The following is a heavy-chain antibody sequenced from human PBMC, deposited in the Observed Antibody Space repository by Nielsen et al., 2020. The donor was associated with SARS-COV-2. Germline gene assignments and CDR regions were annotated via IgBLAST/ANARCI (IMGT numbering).Heavy chain of an antibody. Sequence: GESLKISCAASGFTFSSYGMHWVRQAPGKGLEWVAVIWYDGSNKYYADSVKGRFTISRDNSKNTLYLQMNSLRAEDTAVYYCVSELVPGYYGMDVWGQGTTVTVSS. J-gene: IGHJ6*02. CDR2: IWYDGSNK. D-gene: IGHD6-13*01. CDR1: GFTFSSYG. V-gene: IGHV3-33*01. CDR3: VSELVPGYYGMDV.